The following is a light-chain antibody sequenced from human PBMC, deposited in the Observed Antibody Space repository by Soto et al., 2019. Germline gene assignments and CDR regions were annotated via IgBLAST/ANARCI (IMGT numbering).Light chain of an antibody. CDR1: QSVSNNY. CDR3: QQSGSSPWT. CDR2: GAS. J-gene: IGKJ1*01. V-gene: IGKV3-20*01. Sequence: EIVLTQSPGTLSLSPGERATLSCRASQSVSNNYLAWYQQKPGQAPRLLVYGASSRATGIPDRFSGSGSGTDFTLTIIRLEPEDFAVYYCQQSGSSPWTFGQGTRVEIK.